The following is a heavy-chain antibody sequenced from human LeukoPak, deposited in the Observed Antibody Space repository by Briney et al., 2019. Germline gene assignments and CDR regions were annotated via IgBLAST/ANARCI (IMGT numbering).Heavy chain of an antibody. J-gene: IGHJ4*02. D-gene: IGHD3-22*01. CDR2: IYYSGST. CDR1: GGSISSSSYY. Sequence: SETLSLTCTVSGGSISSSSYYWGWIRQPPGKGLEWIGSIYYSGSTYYNPSLKSRVTISVDTSKNQFSLKLSSVTAADTAVYYCAKDPSHKVVITPPYYWGQGALVTVSS. V-gene: IGHV4-39*07. CDR3: AKDPSHKVVITPPYY.